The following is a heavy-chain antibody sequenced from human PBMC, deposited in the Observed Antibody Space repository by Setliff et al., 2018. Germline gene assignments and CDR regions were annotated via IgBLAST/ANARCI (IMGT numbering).Heavy chain of an antibody. CDR3: ARTLPTYCRDGPCKVGALDI. Sequence: PGGSLRLSCAASGFTFSRYWMSWVRQAPGKGLEWIGYISSGSTNYNPSLKSRVTISVDPSKNQFSLRVTSVTAADTAVYYCARTLPTYCRDGPCKVGALDIWGQGTMVTVSS. J-gene: IGHJ3*02. D-gene: IGHD1-26*01. V-gene: IGHV4-59*01. CDR1: GFTFSRYW. CDR2: ISSGST.